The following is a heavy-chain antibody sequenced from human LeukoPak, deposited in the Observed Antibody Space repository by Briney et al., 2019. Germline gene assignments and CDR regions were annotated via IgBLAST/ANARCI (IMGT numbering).Heavy chain of an antibody. D-gene: IGHD6-13*01. CDR2: VSYSGST. CDR1: GGSISTYY. J-gene: IGHJ5*02. CDR3: ARGGAGGLAAA. V-gene: IGHV4-59*01. Sequence: PSETLSLTCTVSGGSISTYYWSWIRQPPGKGLEWIGYVSYSGSTNYTPSLRSRVTISGDTSKSQFSLELSSVTAADTAVYYCARGGAGGLAAAWGQGTLVTVSS.